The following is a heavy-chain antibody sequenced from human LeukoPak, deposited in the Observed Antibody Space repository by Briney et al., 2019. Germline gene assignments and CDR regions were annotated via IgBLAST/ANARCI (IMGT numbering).Heavy chain of an antibody. CDR2: IDYSGNT. V-gene: IGHV4-31*03. Sequence: SQTLSLTCTVSGDSISNGGYYWSWIRQHPGKGLEWIGYIDYSGNTYYNPPLKSRVSISVDTSKNQFSLRLSSATAADTAVYFCARGRVRHRVDYWGQGALVTVSS. CDR3: ARGRVRHRVDY. J-gene: IGHJ4*02. CDR1: GDSISNGGYY.